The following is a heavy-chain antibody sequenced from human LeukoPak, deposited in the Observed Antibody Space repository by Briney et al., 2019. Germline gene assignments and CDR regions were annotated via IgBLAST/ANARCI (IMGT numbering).Heavy chain of an antibody. CDR2: MNPNSGNT. V-gene: IGHV1-8*01. D-gene: IGHD6-13*01. CDR3: ASNPNRGPSSSFDY. CDR1: GYTFTSYD. Sequence: EASVKVSCKAFGYTFTSYDINWVRQATGQGLEWMGWMNPNSGNTGYAQKFQGRVTMTRNTSISTAYMELSSLRSEDTAVYYCASNPNRGPSSSFDYWGQGTLVTVSS. J-gene: IGHJ4*02.